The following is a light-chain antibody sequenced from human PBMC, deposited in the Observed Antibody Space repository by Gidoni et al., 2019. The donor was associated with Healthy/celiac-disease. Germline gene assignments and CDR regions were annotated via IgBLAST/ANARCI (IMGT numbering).Light chain of an antibody. J-gene: IGKJ4*01. Sequence: IVITSSPDSLAVSLGERATINCKSSQSVLYTSNNKNYLAWYQQKPGQPPKLLIYWASTRESGVPDRFSGSGSGTDFTLTISSLQAEDVAVYYCQQYYSTPLTFGGGTKVEIK. CDR3: QQYYSTPLT. CDR1: QSVLYTSNNKNY. V-gene: IGKV4-1*01. CDR2: WAS.